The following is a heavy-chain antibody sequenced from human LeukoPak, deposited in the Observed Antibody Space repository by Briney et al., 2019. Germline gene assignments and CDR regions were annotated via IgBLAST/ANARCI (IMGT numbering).Heavy chain of an antibody. J-gene: IGHJ4*02. D-gene: IGHD2-8*01. CDR1: GFTFSSYG. V-gene: IGHV3-30*02. Sequence: PEGSLRLSCAASGFTFSSYGMHWVRQAPGEGLEWVAFIRYDGSNKYYADSVKGRFTISRDNSKSTLYLQMNSLRDDDSAAYFCARVYLERLTAGYFDHWGQGTQVTVS. CDR2: IRYDGSNK. CDR3: ARVYLERLTAGYFDH.